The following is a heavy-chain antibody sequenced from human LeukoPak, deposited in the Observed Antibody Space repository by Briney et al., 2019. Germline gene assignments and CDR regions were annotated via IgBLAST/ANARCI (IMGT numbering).Heavy chain of an antibody. J-gene: IGHJ6*03. Sequence: ASVKVSCKASGYTLTSYDINWVRQATGQGLEWMGWRNPNSGNTGYAQKFQGRVTITRNTSISTAYMELSSLRSEDTAVYYCARGVTSHYYYYMDVWGKGTTVTVSS. CDR2: RNPNSGNT. CDR1: GYTLTSYD. D-gene: IGHD3-3*01. V-gene: IGHV1-8*03. CDR3: ARGVTSHYYYYMDV.